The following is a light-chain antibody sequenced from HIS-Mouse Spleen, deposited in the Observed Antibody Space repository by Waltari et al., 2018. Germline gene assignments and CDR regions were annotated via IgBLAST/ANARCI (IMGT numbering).Light chain of an antibody. CDR1: QRVSSSY. J-gene: IGKJ3*01. V-gene: IGKV3-20*01. CDR3: QQYGSSPFT. Sequence: EIVLTQSPGTLSLSPGERATLSCRASQRVSSSYLAWYQQKPGQAPRLLVYGASRRATGIPDRFSGSRSGTDFTLTISRLEPEDSAVYYCQQYGSSPFTFGPGTKVDIK. CDR2: GAS.